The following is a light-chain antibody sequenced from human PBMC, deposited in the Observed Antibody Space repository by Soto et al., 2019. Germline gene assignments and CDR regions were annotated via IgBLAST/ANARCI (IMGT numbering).Light chain of an antibody. CDR3: HQYGNLPLT. Sequence: ILLTQSPGTLSLSPGERAIFSCRASQSVSSTYLAWYQQKPGQAPRLLMYRASNRATGIPERFSGSGSGTDFTLTISRLEPEDFDAYYCHQYGNLPLTFGGGTKVDIK. V-gene: IGKV3-20*01. CDR1: QSVSSTY. J-gene: IGKJ4*01. CDR2: RAS.